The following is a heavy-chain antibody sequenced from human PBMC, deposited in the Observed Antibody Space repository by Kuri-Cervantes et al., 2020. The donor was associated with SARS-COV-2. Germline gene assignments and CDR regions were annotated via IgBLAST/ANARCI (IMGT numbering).Heavy chain of an antibody. CDR2: IYYSGST. J-gene: IGHJ4*02. CDR3: ARGIVGATGEYYFDY. D-gene: IGHD1-26*01. V-gene: IGHV4-59*11. CDR1: GYSISSSHY. Sequence: GSLRLSCTVSGYSISSSHYWSWIRQPPGRGLEWIGYIYYSGSTNYNPSLKSRVTISVDTSKNQFSLKLSSVTAADTAVYYCARGIVGATGEYYFDYWGQGTLVTVSS.